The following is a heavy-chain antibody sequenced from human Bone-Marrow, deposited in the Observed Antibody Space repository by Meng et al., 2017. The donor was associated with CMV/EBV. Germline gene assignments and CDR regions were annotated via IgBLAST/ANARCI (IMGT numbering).Heavy chain of an antibody. Sequence: GESLKISCAASGFTFSSYSMNWVRQAPGKGLEWVSSISSSSSYIYYADSVKGRFTISRDTAKNSLYLQMNSLRAEDTAVYYCARDRGELVGAPVVWGQGTLVTVSS. CDR2: ISSSSSYI. CDR3: ARDRGELVGAPVV. V-gene: IGHV3-21*01. CDR1: GFTFSSYS. J-gene: IGHJ4*02. D-gene: IGHD1-26*01.